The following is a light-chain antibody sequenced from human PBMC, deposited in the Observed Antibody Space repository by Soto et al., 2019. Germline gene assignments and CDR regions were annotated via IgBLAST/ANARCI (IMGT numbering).Light chain of an antibody. Sequence: EIVLTQSPATLSLSPGERATLSCRASQSVNIYLAWYQQKPGQAPRLLIYDASNRATGIPARFSGSGSGTDFTLTISSLEPEDIAVYYCQQRSNWRVTFGGGTKGDIK. V-gene: IGKV3-11*01. CDR1: QSVNIY. CDR2: DAS. J-gene: IGKJ4*01. CDR3: QQRSNWRVT.